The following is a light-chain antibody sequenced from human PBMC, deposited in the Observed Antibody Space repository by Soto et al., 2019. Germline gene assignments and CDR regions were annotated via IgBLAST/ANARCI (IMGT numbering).Light chain of an antibody. V-gene: IGKV4-1*01. CDR3: QQYYTGIA. CDR2: RAS. Sequence: DVVMTQSPDSLAVSLGERATINYKSSQSVLHSSNNENSVAWYQQKAGQRPKLLIYRASIRESGVPDRFSGSGSGTDFTLTISSLQAEDVAVYYCQQYYTGIAFGQGTRLEIK. J-gene: IGKJ5*01. CDR1: QSVLHSSNNENS.